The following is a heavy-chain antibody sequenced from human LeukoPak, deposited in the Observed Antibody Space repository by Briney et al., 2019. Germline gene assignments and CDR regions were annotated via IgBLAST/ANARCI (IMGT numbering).Heavy chain of an antibody. CDR2: IKSKPDGGTT. Sequence: GGSLRLSCAASGFAFNKAWMSWVRQAPGKGLEWVGRIKSKPDGGTTDYAAPVKGRFSISRDDSNNTLYLQMDRLKTEDSALYYCTVDVAAARGYWGQGTLVTVSS. D-gene: IGHD2-2*01. J-gene: IGHJ4*02. CDR1: GFAFNKAW. V-gene: IGHV3-15*01. CDR3: TVDVAAARGY.